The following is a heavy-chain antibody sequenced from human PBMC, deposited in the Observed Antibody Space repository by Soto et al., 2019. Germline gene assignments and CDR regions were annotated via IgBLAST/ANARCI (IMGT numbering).Heavy chain of an antibody. CDR2: ITGSGGST. CDR3: AKDTRGYSGYDLSY. V-gene: IGHV3-23*01. J-gene: IGHJ4*02. CDR1: GFTLSTYA. Sequence: GSLRLSCVASGFTLSTYAMSWVRQAPGKGLEWVSGITGSGGSTYYADSVKGRFTISRDNSKSTVSLHMNSLRAEDTAVYYCAKDTRGYSGYDLSYWGQGT. D-gene: IGHD5-12*01.